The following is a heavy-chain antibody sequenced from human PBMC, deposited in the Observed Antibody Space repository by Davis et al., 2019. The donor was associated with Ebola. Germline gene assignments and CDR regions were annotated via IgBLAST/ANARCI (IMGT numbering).Heavy chain of an antibody. CDR2: IRSKANSYAT. CDR3: ARGGGATWD. CDR1: GFTFSSYW. Sequence: GGSLRLSCAASGFTFSSYWMSWVRQAPGKGLEWVGRIRSKANSYATAYAASVKGRFTISRDNSKNTLYLQMNSLRVEDTAVYYCARGGGATWDWGQGTLVTVSS. V-gene: IGHV3-73*01. J-gene: IGHJ4*02. D-gene: IGHD1-26*01.